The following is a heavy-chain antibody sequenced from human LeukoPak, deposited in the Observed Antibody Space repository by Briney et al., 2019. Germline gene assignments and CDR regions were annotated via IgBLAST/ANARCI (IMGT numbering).Heavy chain of an antibody. D-gene: IGHD6-13*01. J-gene: IGHJ4*02. CDR2: INHSGST. V-gene: IGHV4-34*01. CDR3: ARGGRAATY. CDR1: GGSFSGYY. Sequence: SETLSLTCAVYGGSFSGYYWSWIRQPPGKGLEWIGEINHSGSTNYNPSLKSRVTISVDTSKNQFSLKLSSVTAADTAVYYCARGGRAATYWGQGTLATVSS.